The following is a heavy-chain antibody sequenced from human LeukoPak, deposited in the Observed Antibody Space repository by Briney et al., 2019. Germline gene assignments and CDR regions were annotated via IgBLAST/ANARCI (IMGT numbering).Heavy chain of an antibody. CDR1: GFTSSSYS. CDR3: ARDPGIAAATFYYFDY. J-gene: IGHJ4*02. V-gene: IGHV3-30-3*01. Sequence: GGSLRLSCAASGFTSSSYSMHWVRQAPGGGLEWGAVILYDGSNKYYADSVKGRFTISRDNSKNTLYLQMNSLRAEDTAVYYCARDPGIAAATFYYFDYWGQGTLVTVSS. D-gene: IGHD6-13*01. CDR2: ILYDGSNK.